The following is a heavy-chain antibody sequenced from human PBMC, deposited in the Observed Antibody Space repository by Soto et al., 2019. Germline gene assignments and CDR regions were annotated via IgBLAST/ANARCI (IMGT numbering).Heavy chain of an antibody. Sequence: QVELVQSGAEVKKPGSSVKVSCQASEDTFRNYAISWVRQAPGQGLEWMGGIIPIFGTATYAQKFQGRVTSTSDTSANTVFLELRCLRSEDTAVYYCASTTYDTSAYYYWYLGLWGRGTLVTVAS. J-gene: IGHJ2*01. D-gene: IGHD3-22*01. V-gene: IGHV1-69*06. CDR2: IIPIFGTA. CDR3: ASTTYDTSAYYYWYLGL. CDR1: EDTFRNYA.